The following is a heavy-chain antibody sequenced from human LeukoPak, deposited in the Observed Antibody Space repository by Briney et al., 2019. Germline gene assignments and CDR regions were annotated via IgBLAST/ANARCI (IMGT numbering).Heavy chain of an antibody. D-gene: IGHD3-22*01. V-gene: IGHV4-34*01. Sequence: SETLSLTCAVYGGSFSGYYWSWIRQPPGKGLDWSGEINHSGSTNYNPSLKSRVTISVDTSKNQFSLKLSSVTAADTAVYYCARCPYYDSSGYTYYYYYYMDVWGKGTTVTISS. CDR3: ARCPYYDSSGYTYYYYYYMDV. J-gene: IGHJ6*03. CDR1: GGSFSGYY. CDR2: INHSGST.